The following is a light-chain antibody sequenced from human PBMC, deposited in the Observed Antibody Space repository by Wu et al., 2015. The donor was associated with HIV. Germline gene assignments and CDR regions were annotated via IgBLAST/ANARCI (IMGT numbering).Light chain of an antibody. J-gene: IGKJ1*01. CDR2: GAS. CDR1: QSVNSN. Sequence: IVMTQSPATLSVSPGESATLSCRASQSVNSNLAWYQQKPGQAPRLLIYGASTRATGLPARFSGSGSGTEFTLTISSLQSEDSAVYYCQQYNNWPLRFGQGTKVEIK. V-gene: IGKV3-15*01. CDR3: QQYNNWPLR.